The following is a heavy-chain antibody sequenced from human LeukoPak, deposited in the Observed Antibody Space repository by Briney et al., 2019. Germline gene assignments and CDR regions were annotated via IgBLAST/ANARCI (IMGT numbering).Heavy chain of an antibody. CDR3: AKVGYSYGFYYYMDV. V-gene: IGHV3-23*01. CDR1: GFTFSIYA. Sequence: AGGSLRLSCAASGFTFSIYAMSWVRQAPGKGLEWVSGISSSGGSTYYADSVKGRFTISRDNSKNTLYVQMNSLRAEDTAVYYCAKVGYSYGFYYYMDVWGKGTTVTVSS. J-gene: IGHJ6*03. CDR2: ISSSGGST. D-gene: IGHD5-18*01.